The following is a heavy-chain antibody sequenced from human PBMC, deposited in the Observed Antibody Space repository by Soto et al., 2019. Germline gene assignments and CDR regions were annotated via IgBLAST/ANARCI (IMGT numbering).Heavy chain of an antibody. CDR1: GDSISSYY. CDR2: LYYGRSA. J-gene: IGHJ4*02. D-gene: IGHD3-22*01. V-gene: IGHV4-59*01. CDR3: ASVSKRLGDSSAYNPFDY. Sequence: SETLSLTCAVSGDSISSYYCMWIRQPPGKGLESIGYLYYGRSANYNPSLKSRVTLSVDTSTNQCSLTLSSMTAADTAVYYCASVSKRLGDSSAYNPFDYWGQGTPVT.